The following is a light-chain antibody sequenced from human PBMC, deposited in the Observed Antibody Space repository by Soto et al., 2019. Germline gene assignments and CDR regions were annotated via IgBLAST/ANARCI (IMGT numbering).Light chain of an antibody. Sequence: EIVLTQSPGTLSLSPGERATLSCRASQSVSSSYLAWYQQKPGQAPRLLIYGASNRATGIPDRFSGSGSGTYFTLTISRLEPADVAVYYCQQYGSSHPFTFGGGTKGEIK. CDR1: QSVSSSY. CDR3: QQYGSSHPFT. V-gene: IGKV3-20*01. CDR2: GAS. J-gene: IGKJ4*01.